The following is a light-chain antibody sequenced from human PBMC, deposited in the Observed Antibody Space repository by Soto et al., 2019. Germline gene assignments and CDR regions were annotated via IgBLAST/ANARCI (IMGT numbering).Light chain of an antibody. CDR3: CSYAGDYSYV. V-gene: IGLV2-11*01. J-gene: IGLJ1*01. CDR2: DVT. CDR1: SSDVGNYNY. Sequence: QSALTQPRSVSGSPGQSVTISCTGTSSDVGNYNYVSWYQQHPGKAPKFMIYDVTKRPSGVPDRFSGSKSGNTASLTISGLQAEDEADYYCCSYAGDYSYVFGTGTKLTV.